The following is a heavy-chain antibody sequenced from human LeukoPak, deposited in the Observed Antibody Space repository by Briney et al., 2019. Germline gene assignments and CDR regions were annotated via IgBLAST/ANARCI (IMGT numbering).Heavy chain of an antibody. Sequence: ASVKVSCKASGYTFTSHGISWVRQAPGQGLEWMGWISAYNGNTNYAQKLQGRVTMTTDTSTSTAYMELRSLRSDDTAVYYCARDPGYGSGSYYPRYYYYGMDVWGQGTTVTVSS. J-gene: IGHJ6*02. CDR3: ARDPGYGSGSYYPRYYYYGMDV. CDR2: ISAYNGNT. CDR1: GYTFTSHG. V-gene: IGHV1-18*01. D-gene: IGHD3-10*01.